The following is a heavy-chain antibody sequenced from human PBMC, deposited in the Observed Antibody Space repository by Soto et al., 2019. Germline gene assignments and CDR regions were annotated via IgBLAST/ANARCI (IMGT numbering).Heavy chain of an antibody. CDR1: GGSFSGYY. Sequence: SETLSLTCAVYGGSFSGYYWSWIRQPPGKGLEWIGEINHSGSTNYNPSLKSRVTISVDTSKNQFSLKLSSVTAADTAVYYCARAHRRVYYCSGSSNGPTRFDYWGQGTLVTVSS. J-gene: IGHJ4*02. CDR2: INHSGST. V-gene: IGHV4-34*01. CDR3: ARAHRRVYYCSGSSNGPTRFDY. D-gene: IGHD3-10*01.